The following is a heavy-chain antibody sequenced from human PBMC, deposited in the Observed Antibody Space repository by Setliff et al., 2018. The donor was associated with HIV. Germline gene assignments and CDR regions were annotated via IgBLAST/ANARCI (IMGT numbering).Heavy chain of an antibody. CDR2: ISSSSSSI. CDR3: VKDIAASGPHYYGLDV. D-gene: IGHD6-25*01. CDR1: GFTFNGYA. Sequence: PGGSLRLSCVGSGFTFNGYAMNWVRQAPGKGLEWVSYISSSSSSIYYGDAVKGRFTISRDNAKNSLDLEMHSLTDEDTAVYYCVKDIAASGPHYYGLDVWGQGTTVTVSS. J-gene: IGHJ6*02. V-gene: IGHV3-48*02.